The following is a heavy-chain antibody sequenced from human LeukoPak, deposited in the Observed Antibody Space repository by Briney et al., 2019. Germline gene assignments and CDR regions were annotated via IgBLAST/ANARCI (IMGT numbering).Heavy chain of an antibody. D-gene: IGHD3-10*01. V-gene: IGHV3-23*01. CDR2: ISGSGGST. CDR1: GFTFSSYA. CDR3: AKGHYYGSGSYPILFYYYYYGMDV. Sequence: GGSLRPSCAASGFTFSSYAMSWVRQAPGKGLEWVSAISGSGGSTYYADSVKGRFTISRDNSKNTLYLQMNSLRAEDTAVYYCAKGHYYGSGSYPILFYYYYYGMDVWGKGTTVTVSS. J-gene: IGHJ6*04.